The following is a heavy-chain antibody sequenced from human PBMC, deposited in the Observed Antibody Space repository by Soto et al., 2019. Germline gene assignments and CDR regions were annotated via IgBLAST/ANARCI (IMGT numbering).Heavy chain of an antibody. CDR3: ATELRYFDWLFPNNWFDP. J-gene: IGHJ5*02. CDR2: IIPILGIA. V-gene: IGHV1-69*02. CDR1: GGTFINYT. D-gene: IGHD3-9*01. Sequence: QVQLVQSGAEVKKPGSSVKVSCKASGGTFINYTISWVRQAPGQGLEWMGRIIPILGIANYAQKFQGRVTITADKSKSTAYMELSSLRSDDTAVYYCATELRYFDWLFPNNWFDPWGQGTLVTVSS.